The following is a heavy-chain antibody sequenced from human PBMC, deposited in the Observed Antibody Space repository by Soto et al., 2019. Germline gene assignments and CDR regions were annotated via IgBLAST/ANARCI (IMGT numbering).Heavy chain of an antibody. CDR3: ARRIVATETFDP. CDR1: GGSISSYY. D-gene: IGHD5-12*01. J-gene: IGHJ5*02. Sequence: SETLSLTCTVSGGSISSYYWSWIRQPPGRGLEWIGFIYYAGSTKYNPSLNSRVTISVDTSKNQFSLTVTSVTAADTAVYYCARRIVATETFDPWGPGTLVTVSS. V-gene: IGHV4-59*08. CDR2: IYYAGST.